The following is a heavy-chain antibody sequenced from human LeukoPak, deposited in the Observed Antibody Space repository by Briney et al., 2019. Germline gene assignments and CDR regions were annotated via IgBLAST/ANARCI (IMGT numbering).Heavy chain of an antibody. CDR1: GFTFSSYS. D-gene: IGHD2-2*01. CDR2: ISDRGTYI. Sequence: AGGSLRLSCAASGFTFSSYSMNWVRQAPGKGLEWVASISDRGTYIYYADSVKGRFTISRDNAKNSLYLQMNSLRAEDTAVYYCANHLACGSTSCPPFDSWGQGTLVTVSS. V-gene: IGHV3-21*01. J-gene: IGHJ4*02. CDR3: ANHLACGSTSCPPFDS.